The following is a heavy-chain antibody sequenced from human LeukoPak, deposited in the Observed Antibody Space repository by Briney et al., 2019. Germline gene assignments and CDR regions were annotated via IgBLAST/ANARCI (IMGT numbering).Heavy chain of an antibody. J-gene: IGHJ4*02. V-gene: IGHV4-38-2*02. D-gene: IGHD3-9*01. Sequence: SETLSLTCTVSGYSISSGYYWGWIRQPPGKGLEWIGSIYHSGSTYYNPSLKSRVTISVDTSKNQFSLKLSSVTAAGTAVYYCAGKRDFVVYDILTGYYYFDYWGQGTLVTVSS. CDR1: GYSISSGYY. CDR3: AGKRDFVVYDILTGYYYFDY. CDR2: IYHSGST.